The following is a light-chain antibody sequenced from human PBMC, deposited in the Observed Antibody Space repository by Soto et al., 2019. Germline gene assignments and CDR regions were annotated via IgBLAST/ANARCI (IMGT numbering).Light chain of an antibody. V-gene: IGLV2-11*01. CDR1: SSDIGGYNY. J-gene: IGLJ1*01. CDR2: DVD. CDR3: YSYAGNYIFV. Sequence: QSALTQPRSVSGSPGQSVTISCTGTSSDIGGYNYVAWYQQHPGEVPKLILFDVDQRPSGVPDRFSGSKSGNTASLTISGLQPEDEAEYHCYSYAGNYIFVFGTGTKVTVL.